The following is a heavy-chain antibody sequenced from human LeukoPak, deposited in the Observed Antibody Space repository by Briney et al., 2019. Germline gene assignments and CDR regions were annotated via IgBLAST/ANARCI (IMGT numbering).Heavy chain of an antibody. CDR1: GLTVNDNY. CDR3: ARANPVYGDFDY. CDR2: IFPDGQT. D-gene: IGHD4-17*01. V-gene: IGHV3-53*01. Sequence: GGSLRLSCALSGLTVNDNYMSWVRQAPGKGLEWVSLIFPDGQTYYADFVQGRFSISRDMSRNILFLDMSSLRAEDTAVFFCARANPVYGDFDYWGQGTLVTVSS. J-gene: IGHJ4*02.